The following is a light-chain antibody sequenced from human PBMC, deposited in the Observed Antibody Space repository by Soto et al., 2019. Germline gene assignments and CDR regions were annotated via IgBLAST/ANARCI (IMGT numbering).Light chain of an antibody. CDR3: QSYDSSLSGVV. Sequence: QSVLTQPPSVSGAPGQRVTISRTGSSSNIGAGYDVHWYQQLPGTAPKLLIYGNSNRPSGVPDRFSGSKSGTSASLTITGLQAKDEADYYCQSYDSSLSGVVFGGGTKLTVL. V-gene: IGLV1-40*01. CDR2: GNS. J-gene: IGLJ2*01. CDR1: SSNIGAGYD.